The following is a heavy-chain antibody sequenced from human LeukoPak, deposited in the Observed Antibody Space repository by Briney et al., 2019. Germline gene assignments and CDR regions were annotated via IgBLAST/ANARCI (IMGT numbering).Heavy chain of an antibody. CDR1: GYTFTSYH. D-gene: IGHD3-16*01. V-gene: IGHV1-46*01. J-gene: IGHJ4*02. CDR3: ARNPLSLRGVDS. CDR2: INPSGGST. Sequence: ASVKVSCKASGYTFTSYHLHWVRQAPGQGLEWMGIINPSGGSTTYAQKFQRRVTMTRETSTSTVYMELSSLRSEDTAVYYCARNPLSLRGVDSWGQGALVTVSS.